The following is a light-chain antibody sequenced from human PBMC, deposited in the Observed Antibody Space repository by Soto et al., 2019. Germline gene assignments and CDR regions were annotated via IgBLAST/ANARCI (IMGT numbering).Light chain of an antibody. CDR1: SSNIGSNS. V-gene: IGLV1-47*01. J-gene: IGLJ1*01. Sequence: QSALAQPPSASGTPGQRVTISCSGSSSNIGSNSVYWYQQLPGTAPKLLIYRNSQRPSGVPDRFSGSKSGTSASLAISGLRSEDEADYYCATWDDSLNILYVLGGGTKVTVL. CDR3: ATWDDSLNILYV. CDR2: RNS.